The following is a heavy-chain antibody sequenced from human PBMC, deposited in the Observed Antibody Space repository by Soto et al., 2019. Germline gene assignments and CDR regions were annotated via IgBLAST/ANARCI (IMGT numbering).Heavy chain of an antibody. CDR3: ARAKYGGNSAYFDD. D-gene: IGHD2-21*02. Sequence: SVKVSCKASGGTFSSYAISWVRQAPGQGLEWMGGIIPIFGTANYAQKFQGRVTITADESTSTAYMELSSLRSEDTAVYYCARAKYGGNSAYFDDRGQGTRVTVSS. J-gene: IGHJ4*02. CDR1: GGTFSSYA. CDR2: IIPIFGTA. V-gene: IGHV1-69*13.